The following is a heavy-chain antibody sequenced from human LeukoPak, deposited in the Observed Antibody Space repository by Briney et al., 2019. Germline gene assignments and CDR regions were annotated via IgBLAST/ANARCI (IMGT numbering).Heavy chain of an antibody. D-gene: IGHD1-1*01. CDR2: IYYSGST. V-gene: IGHV4-59*12. CDR1: GGSISSYY. Sequence: SETLSLTCTVSGGSISSYYWSWIRQPPGKGLEWIGYIYYSGSTNYNPSLKSRVTISVDTSKNQFSLKLSSVTAADTAVYYCALQGSPQPNYYYYYMDVWGKGTTVTVSS. J-gene: IGHJ6*03. CDR3: ALQGSPQPNYYYYYMDV.